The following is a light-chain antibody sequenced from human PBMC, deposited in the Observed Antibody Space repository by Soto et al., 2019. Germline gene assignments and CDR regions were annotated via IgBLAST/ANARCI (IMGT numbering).Light chain of an antibody. Sequence: DIQMTQSPSTLSASVGDRVTITCRASQNVRSWLAWYQQKPGKAPKFLIYDASSLESGVPSRFSGSGSGTEFTLTISSLQPDDFATYYCQQYDNYPLTFGGGTKVDIK. CDR1: QNVRSW. J-gene: IGKJ4*01. V-gene: IGKV1-5*01. CDR2: DAS. CDR3: QQYDNYPLT.